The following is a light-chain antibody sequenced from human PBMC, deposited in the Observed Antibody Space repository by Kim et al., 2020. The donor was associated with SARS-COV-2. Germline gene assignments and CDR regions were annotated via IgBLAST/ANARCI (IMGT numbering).Light chain of an antibody. V-gene: IGKV3-20*01. CDR3: QQHDNSPSWT. CDR1: QSVSSRY. CDR2: AAS. J-gene: IGKJ1*01. Sequence: GERATLSCRASQSVSSRYLAWYQQKPGQAPRLLIYAASSRATGIPDRFSGSGSGTDFTLTISRLEPEDFAVYYCQQHDNSPSWTFGQGTKVEVK.